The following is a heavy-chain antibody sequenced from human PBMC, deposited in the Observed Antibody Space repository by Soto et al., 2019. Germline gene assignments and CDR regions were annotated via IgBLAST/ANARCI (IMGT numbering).Heavy chain of an antibody. Sequence: SETLSLTCTVSGGSISSGGYYWSWIRQHPGKGLEWIGYIYYSGSTYYNPSLKSRVTISVDTSKNQFSLKLSSVTAADTAVYYCAREPHMVRGVTEFDYWGQGTLVTVSS. D-gene: IGHD3-10*01. CDR1: GGSISSGGYY. CDR2: IYYSGST. V-gene: IGHV4-31*03. J-gene: IGHJ4*02. CDR3: AREPHMVRGVTEFDY.